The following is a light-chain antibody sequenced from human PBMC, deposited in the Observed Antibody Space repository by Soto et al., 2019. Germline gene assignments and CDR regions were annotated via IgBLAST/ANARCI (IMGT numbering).Light chain of an antibody. CDR3: QSYDSSLSVV. J-gene: IGLJ2*01. CDR2: GNS. CDR1: SSNIGAGYD. V-gene: IGLV1-40*01. Sequence: QSVLTQPPSVSGAPGQRVTISCTGSSSNIGAGYDVHWYQQLPGTAPKLLIYGNSNRPSGVPDRFSGSKSGTSASLAITGLXAEDEADYYCQSYDSSLSVVFGGGTKVTVL.